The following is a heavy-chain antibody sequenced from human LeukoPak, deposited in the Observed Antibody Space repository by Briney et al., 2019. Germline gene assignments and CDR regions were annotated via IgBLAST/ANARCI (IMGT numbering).Heavy chain of an antibody. D-gene: IGHD3-16*01. V-gene: IGHV4-59*01. J-gene: IGHJ4*02. Sequence: PSETLSLTCSVSGGSITNYYWSWIRQPPGRGLEWIGYIYYRGNTYYNASLKSRVTISVDTSQNEVSLNLTSVTAADTAVYYCARGVGALSYWGQGTLVTVSS. CDR3: ARGVGALSY. CDR2: IYYRGNT. CDR1: GGSITNYY.